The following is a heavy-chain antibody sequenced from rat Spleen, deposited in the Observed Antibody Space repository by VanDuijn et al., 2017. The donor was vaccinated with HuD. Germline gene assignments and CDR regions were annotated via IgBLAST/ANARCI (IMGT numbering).Heavy chain of an antibody. D-gene: IGHD1-1*01. CDR1: GFTFSDYA. CDR2: INKDSSTI. CDR3: ARGGSRVEAY. V-gene: IGHV4-2*01. J-gene: IGHJ3*01. Sequence: EVQLVESGGGLVQPGRSLKLSCAASGFTFSDYAMAWVRQAPGKGLEWIGEINKDSSTINYTPSLKDKFTISRDNAQNTLYLQMSKLGSEDTAIYYCARGGSRVEAYWGQGTLVTVSS.